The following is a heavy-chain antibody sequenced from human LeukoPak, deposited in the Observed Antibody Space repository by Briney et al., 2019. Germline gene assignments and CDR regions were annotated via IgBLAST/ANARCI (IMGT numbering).Heavy chain of an antibody. D-gene: IGHD5-24*01. V-gene: IGHV3-23*01. Sequence: PGGSLRLSCEASGFALSGYNMNWVRQAPGKGLEWVSFITISGDTIYYTDSVKGRFTVSRDNSKNTLYLQMNSLRAEDTAVYYCAKDNLQLHAFDIWGQGTMVTVSS. J-gene: IGHJ3*02. CDR3: AKDNLQLHAFDI. CDR1: GFALSGYN. CDR2: ITISGDTI.